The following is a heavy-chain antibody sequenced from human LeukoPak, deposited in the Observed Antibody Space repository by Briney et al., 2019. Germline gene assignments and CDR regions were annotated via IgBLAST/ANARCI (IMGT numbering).Heavy chain of an antibody. V-gene: IGHV4-34*01. CDR2: INHSGGT. Sequence: SETLSLTCAVYGGSFSGYYWSWIRQPPGKGLEWIGEINHSGGTNYNPSLKSRVTISVDTSKSQFSLKLSSVTAADTAVYYCARRESSDAFDIWGQGTMVTVSS. CDR3: ARRESSDAFDI. J-gene: IGHJ3*02. CDR1: GGSFSGYY.